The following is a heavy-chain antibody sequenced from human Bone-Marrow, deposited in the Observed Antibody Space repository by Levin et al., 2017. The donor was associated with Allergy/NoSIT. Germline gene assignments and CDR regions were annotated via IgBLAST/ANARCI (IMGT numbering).Heavy chain of an antibody. CDR2: ISGSGSST. J-gene: IGHJ4*02. Sequence: GGSLRLSCAASGFTFSSYSMSWVRQAPGKGLEWVSAISGSGSSTYYADSVKGRFTISRDNSKNTLYLQMTSLRAEDTAVYYCAAVALGAFDYWGQGTLVTVSS. CDR1: GFTFSSYS. D-gene: IGHD6-19*01. CDR3: AAVALGAFDY. V-gene: IGHV3-23*01.